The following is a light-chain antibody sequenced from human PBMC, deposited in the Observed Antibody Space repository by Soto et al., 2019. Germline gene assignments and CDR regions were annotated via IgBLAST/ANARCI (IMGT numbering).Light chain of an antibody. J-gene: IGKJ2*01. CDR1: QSISSY. CDR3: QQSYSNPRT. Sequence: DIQMTQSPSSLSASVGDRVTITCRASQSISSYLNWYQQKPGKAPKPLIYAASSLQSGVPSRFSGSGSGTDFTLTISSLQPEDFATYYCQQSYSNPRTFGQGTKLEIK. V-gene: IGKV1-39*01. CDR2: AAS.